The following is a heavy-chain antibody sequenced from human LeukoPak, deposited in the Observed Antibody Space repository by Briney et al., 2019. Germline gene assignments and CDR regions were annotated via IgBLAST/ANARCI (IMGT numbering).Heavy chain of an antibody. CDR2: ISWNSGSI. Sequence: GRSLRLSCAASGFTFDDYAMHWVRQAPGKGLEGVSGISWNSGSIVYADSVKGRFTISRDNAKNSLYLQMNSLRAEDTALYYCAKGRFVSGWIPSYYYYGMDVWGQGTTVTVSS. CDR3: AKGRFVSGWIPSYYYYGMDV. V-gene: IGHV3-9*01. D-gene: IGHD5-18*01. CDR1: GFTFDDYA. J-gene: IGHJ6*02.